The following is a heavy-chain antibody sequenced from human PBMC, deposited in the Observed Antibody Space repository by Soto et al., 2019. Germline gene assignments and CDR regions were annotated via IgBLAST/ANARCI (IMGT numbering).Heavy chain of an antibody. J-gene: IGHJ6*02. Sequence: PGGSLRLAWAASGFTFTSDAVSWVRQAPGKGREWVSTGSGGGTYYADSVRGRVTISRDDSKNMLYLQMSGLRAEDTAVYYCAKSLSGTNYGMDVWGQGTTVTVSS. CDR1: GFTFTSDA. V-gene: IGHV3-23*01. CDR3: AKSLSGTNYGMDV. CDR2: GSGGGT. D-gene: IGHD1-7*01.